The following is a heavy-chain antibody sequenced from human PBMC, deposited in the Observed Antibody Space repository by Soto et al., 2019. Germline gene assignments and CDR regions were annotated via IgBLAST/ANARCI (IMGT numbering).Heavy chain of an antibody. V-gene: IGHV3-23*01. Sequence: EVQLLASGGGLLQPGGSLSLSCAASGFTFSSYAMSWVRQAPGKGLEWVSAISGSGGSTYYADSVKGRFTISRDNAKNTLYLQMNSLRAEDTAVYYCAKDRPDSSSWFYYYYGMDVWGQGTTVAVS. CDR1: GFTFSSYA. CDR2: ISGSGGST. CDR3: AKDRPDSSSWFYYYYGMDV. D-gene: IGHD6-13*01. J-gene: IGHJ6*02.